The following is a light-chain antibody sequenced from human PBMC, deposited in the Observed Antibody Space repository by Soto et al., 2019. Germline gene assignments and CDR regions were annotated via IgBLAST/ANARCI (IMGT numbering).Light chain of an antibody. V-gene: IGKV3-15*01. J-gene: IGKJ1*01. CDR2: GAS. CDR1: QSVTSN. Sequence: EIVMTQSPATLSVSPGERATLSCRASQSVTSNLAWFQQKPGQAPRLLIYGASTRATGIPARFSGGGSGTDVTLTISSLQSEDFAIYYCQQYYNWPWAFGQGTKVEFK. CDR3: QQYYNWPWA.